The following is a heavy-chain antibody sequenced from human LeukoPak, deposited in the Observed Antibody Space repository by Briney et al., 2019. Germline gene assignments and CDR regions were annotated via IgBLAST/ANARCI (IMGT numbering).Heavy chain of an antibody. CDR1: GFTFSSNY. V-gene: IGHV3-23*01. CDR2: ISGSGGST. Sequence: HPGGSLRLSCAASGFTFSSNYMSWVRQAPGKGLEWVSAISGSGGSTYYADSVKGRFTISRDNSKNTLYLQMNSLRAEDTAVYYCANANTYYYYYYMDVWGTGTTVTVSS. D-gene: IGHD4/OR15-4a*01. CDR3: ANANTYYYYYYMDV. J-gene: IGHJ6*03.